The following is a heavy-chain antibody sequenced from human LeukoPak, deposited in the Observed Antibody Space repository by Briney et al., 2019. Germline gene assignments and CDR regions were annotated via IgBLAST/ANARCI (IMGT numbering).Heavy chain of an antibody. D-gene: IGHD3-16*01. CDR1: GFTFSGSA. V-gene: IGHV3-73*01. J-gene: IGHJ2*01. CDR2: IRSKANSYAT. Sequence: SGGSLKLSCAASGFTFSGSAMHWVRQASGKGLEWVGRIRSKANSYATAYAASVKGRFTISRDDSKNTAYLQMNSLKTEDTAVYYCTRPGPLGDWHFDLWGRGTLVTVSS. CDR3: TRPGPLGDWHFDL.